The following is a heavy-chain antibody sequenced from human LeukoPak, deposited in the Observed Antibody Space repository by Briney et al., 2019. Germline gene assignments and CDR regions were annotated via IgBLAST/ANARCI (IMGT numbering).Heavy chain of an antibody. J-gene: IGHJ4*02. CDR3: ARDRLSPSGSFYFDY. CDR2: IYSGGST. Sequence: GGSLRLSCAASGFTVSSNYMSWVRQAPGEGLEWVSVIYSGGSTYYADSVKGRFTISRDNPKNTLYLQMNSLRAEDTAVYYCARDRLSPSGSFYFDYWGQGTLVTVSS. CDR1: GFTVSSNY. V-gene: IGHV3-66*01. D-gene: IGHD1-26*01.